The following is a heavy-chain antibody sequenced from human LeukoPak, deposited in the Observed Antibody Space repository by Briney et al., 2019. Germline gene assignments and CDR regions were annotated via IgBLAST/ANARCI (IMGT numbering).Heavy chain of an antibody. D-gene: IGHD2-15*01. J-gene: IGHJ4*02. CDR3: TRDTGCSGGACDSFYDY. Sequence: GGSLRLSCAASGFTFSSYWMTWVCQAPGQGLEWVANIKEDGSAKYHVDSVKGRFTISRDNAKNSLYLQMNSLRVEDTAVYYCTRDTGCSGGACDSFYDYWGQGTLVTVSS. V-gene: IGHV3-7*01. CDR2: IKEDGSAK. CDR1: GFTFSSYW.